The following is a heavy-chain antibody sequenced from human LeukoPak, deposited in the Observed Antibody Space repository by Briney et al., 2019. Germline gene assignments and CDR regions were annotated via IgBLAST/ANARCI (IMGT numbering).Heavy chain of an antibody. D-gene: IGHD3-3*01. CDR3: ARALYYDFWSGSPDDAFDI. J-gene: IGHJ3*02. V-gene: IGHV3-23*01. CDR2: ISGSGGST. Sequence: GGSLRLSCAASGFTFSSYAMSWARQAPGKGLEWVSAISGSGGSTYYADSVKGRFTISRDNSKNTLYLQMNSLRAEDTALYHCARALYYDFWSGSPDDAFDIWGQGTMVTVSS. CDR1: GFTFSSYA.